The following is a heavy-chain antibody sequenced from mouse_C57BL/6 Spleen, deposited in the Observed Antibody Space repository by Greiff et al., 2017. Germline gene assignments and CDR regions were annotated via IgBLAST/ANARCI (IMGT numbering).Heavy chain of an antibody. CDR3: ARSYGSRRYFDY. Sequence: VKLVESGPELVKPGASVKISCKASGYAFSSSWMNWVKQRPGKGLEWIGRIYPGDGDTNYNGKFKGKATLTADKSSSTAYMQLSSLTSEDSAVYFCARSYGSRRYFDYWGQGTTLTVSS. CDR1: GYAFSSSW. D-gene: IGHD1-1*01. CDR2: IYPGDGDT. V-gene: IGHV1-82*01. J-gene: IGHJ2*01.